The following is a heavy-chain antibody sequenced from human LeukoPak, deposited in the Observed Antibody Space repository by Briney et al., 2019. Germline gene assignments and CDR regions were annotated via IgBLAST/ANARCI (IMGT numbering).Heavy chain of an antibody. CDR3: ERDRFYANTGFRRLDF. V-gene: IGHV4-59*01. D-gene: IGHD3-16*01. J-gene: IGHJ4*02. Sequence: SETLSLTRNVSGGPITDDYWSWIRQPPGKGLQWIGYISFRGTTNYNPSFTSRVTISVDTSKNQFSLRLSSVTSADTAVYYCERDRFYANTGFRRLDFWGQGVLVTVSS. CDR2: ISFRGTT. CDR1: GGPITDDY.